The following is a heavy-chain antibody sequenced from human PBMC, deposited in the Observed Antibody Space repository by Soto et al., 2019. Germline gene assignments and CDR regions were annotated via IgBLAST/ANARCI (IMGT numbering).Heavy chain of an antibody. D-gene: IGHD3-10*01. CDR2: IWYDGSNK. V-gene: IGHV3-33*01. Sequence: QVQLVESGGGVVQPGRSLRLSCAASGFTFSSYGMHWVRQAPGKGLECVAVIWYDGSNKYYADSVKGRFTISRDNSKNTLYLQMNSLRAEDTAVYYCARENYGSGSFDYWGQGNLVTVSS. CDR1: GFTFSSYG. CDR3: ARENYGSGSFDY. J-gene: IGHJ4*02.